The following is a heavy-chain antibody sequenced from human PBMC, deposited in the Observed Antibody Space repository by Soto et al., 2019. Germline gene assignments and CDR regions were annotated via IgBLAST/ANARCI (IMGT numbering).Heavy chain of an antibody. CDR1: GYTFTGFY. Sequence: SVKVSCKASGYTFTGFYMHWVRQAPGQGLEWMGWINPNRGDTNYAQKFQGRVTMTRDTSISTALMELSRLRSDDTAVYYCARGSSRIPSDYYYAMDVWGQGTTVTVSS. V-gene: IGHV1-2*02. J-gene: IGHJ6*02. CDR2: INPNRGDT. D-gene: IGHD6-6*01. CDR3: ARGSSRIPSDYYYAMDV.